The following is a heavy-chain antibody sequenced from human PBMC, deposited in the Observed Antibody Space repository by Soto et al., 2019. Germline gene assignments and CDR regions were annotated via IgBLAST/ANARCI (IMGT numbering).Heavy chain of an antibody. CDR3: TTFLWTAAAEVYTLCLLDP. CDR2: IKSRSDGGTT. Sequence: CRLLHAQEKGLDWVGRIKSRSDGGTTEYAAPVRGRFTISRDDSKNPLYLQMNSLNTEDTAVYYCTTFLWTAAAEVYTLCLLDP. J-gene: IGHJ5*02. D-gene: IGHD6-13*01. V-gene: IGHV3-15*01.